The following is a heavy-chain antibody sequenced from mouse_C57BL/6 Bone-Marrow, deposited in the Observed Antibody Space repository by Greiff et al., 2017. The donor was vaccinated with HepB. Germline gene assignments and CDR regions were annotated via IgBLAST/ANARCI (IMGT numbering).Heavy chain of an antibody. CDR1: GYTFTDYY. D-gene: IGHD2-4*01. Sequence: QVQLKQSGAELVRPGASVKLSCKASGYTFTDYYINWVKQRPGQGLEWIARIYPGSGNTYYNEKFKGKATLTAEKSSSTAYMQLSSLTSEDSAVYFCARENYDYDGFDYWGQGTTLTVSS. J-gene: IGHJ2*01. V-gene: IGHV1-76*01. CDR3: ARENYDYDGFDY. CDR2: IYPGSGNT.